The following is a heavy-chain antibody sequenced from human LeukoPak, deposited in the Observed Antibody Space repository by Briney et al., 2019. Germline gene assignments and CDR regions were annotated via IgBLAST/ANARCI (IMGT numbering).Heavy chain of an antibody. V-gene: IGHV1-24*01. D-gene: IGHD6-6*01. J-gene: IGHJ4*02. CDR3: ATGTSIAARGDY. CDR2: FDPEDGET. Sequence: ASVKVSCKVSGYTLTELSMHWVRQAPAKGLEWMGGFDPEDGETIYAQKFQGRVTMTEDTSTDTAYMELSSLRSEDTAVYYCATGTSIAARGDYWGQGTLVTVSS. CDR1: GYTLTELS.